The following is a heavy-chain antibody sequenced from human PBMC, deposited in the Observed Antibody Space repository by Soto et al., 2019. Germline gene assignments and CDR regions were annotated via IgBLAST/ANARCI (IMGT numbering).Heavy chain of an antibody. D-gene: IGHD3-3*01. Sequence: SETLSLTCTVSGGSISSYYWSWIRQPPGKGLEWIGYLYYSGSTNYNPSLKSRVTISVDTSKNQFSLKLSSVTAADTAVYYCARRVGWLKGAFDFWGQGTLVTVSS. J-gene: IGHJ4*02. V-gene: IGHV4-59*12. CDR3: ARRVGWLKGAFDF. CDR2: LYYSGST. CDR1: GGSISSYY.